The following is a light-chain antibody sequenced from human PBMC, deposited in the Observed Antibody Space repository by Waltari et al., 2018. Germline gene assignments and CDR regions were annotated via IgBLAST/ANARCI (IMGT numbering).Light chain of an antibody. Sequence: IQMTQSPSSLSASVGDRVIITCRASQNINNYLNWYQQKPGKAPKLLIYASSNLQGGVPSRFSGDGSGTDFTLTISTLQPEDFATYYCQQSSSSPITFGPGTKVDVK. V-gene: IGKV1-39*01. CDR3: QQSSSSPIT. CDR2: ASS. CDR1: QNINNY. J-gene: IGKJ3*01.